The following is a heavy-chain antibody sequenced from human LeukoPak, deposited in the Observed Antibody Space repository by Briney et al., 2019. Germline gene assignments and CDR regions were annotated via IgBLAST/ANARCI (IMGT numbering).Heavy chain of an antibody. CDR2: IIPIFGTA. J-gene: IGHJ5*02. Sequence: SVKVSCKASGGTFSSYAISWVRQAPGQGLEWMGGIIPIFGTANYAQKFQGRVTITADESTSTAYMELSSLRSEDTAVYYCARESVGYCSSTSCSTGFDPWGQGTLVTVSS. CDR1: GGTFSSYA. V-gene: IGHV1-69*13. D-gene: IGHD2-2*01. CDR3: ARESVGYCSSTSCSTGFDP.